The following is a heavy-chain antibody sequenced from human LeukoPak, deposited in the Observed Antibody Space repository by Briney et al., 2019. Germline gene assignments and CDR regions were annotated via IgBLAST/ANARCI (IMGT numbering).Heavy chain of an antibody. Sequence: SETLSLTCTVSGGSISSFYWSWVRQSAGKGLERIGRVDTSGDTHYNPSLGSRVTMSLDTSKKQFSLNLSSVTVADTAVYYCARGLGGALYYMDVWGKGTTVTVSS. CDR3: ARGLGGALYYMDV. D-gene: IGHD3-16*01. CDR2: VDTSGDT. V-gene: IGHV4-4*07. J-gene: IGHJ6*03. CDR1: GGSISSFY.